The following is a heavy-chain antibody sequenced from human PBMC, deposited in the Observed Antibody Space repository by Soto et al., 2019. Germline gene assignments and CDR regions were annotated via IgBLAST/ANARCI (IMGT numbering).Heavy chain of an antibody. CDR3: ARDPGIRYFDWSDLYGMDV. CDR2: INPSGGST. CDR1: GYTFTRYY. D-gene: IGHD3-9*01. V-gene: IGHV1-46*01. J-gene: IGHJ6*02. Sequence: ASVKGSCKASGYTFTRYYMHWVRQAPGQGLEWMGIINPSGGSTSYAQKFQGRVTMTRDTSTSTVYMELSSLRSEDTAVYYCARDPGIRYFDWSDLYGMDVWGQGTTVTVSS.